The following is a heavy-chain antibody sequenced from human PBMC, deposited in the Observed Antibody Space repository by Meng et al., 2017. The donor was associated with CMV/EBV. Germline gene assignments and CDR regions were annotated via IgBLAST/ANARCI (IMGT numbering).Heavy chain of an antibody. CDR3: ARGSRWFDP. Sequence: GSLRLSCTVSGYSISSGYYWGWIRQPPGKWLEWIGSIYHSVSTYYNPSLKSRVTISVDTSKNQFSLKLSSVTAADTAVYYCARGSRWFDPWGQGTLVTVSS. J-gene: IGHJ5*02. V-gene: IGHV4-38-2*02. CDR2: IYHSVST. CDR1: GYSISSGYY.